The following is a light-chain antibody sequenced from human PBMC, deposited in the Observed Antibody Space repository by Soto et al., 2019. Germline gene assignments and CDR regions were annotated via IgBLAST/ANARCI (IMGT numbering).Light chain of an antibody. Sequence: EIVLTQSPGTLSLSPGERATLSCRASQSVSRSYLAWYQQKPGQAPRLLIYGASSRATGIPDRFSGSGSGADFTRTISRLEPEDFAVFYCQQYGSSPWTFGQGTKVEI. V-gene: IGKV3-20*01. CDR1: QSVSRSY. CDR3: QQYGSSPWT. J-gene: IGKJ1*01. CDR2: GAS.